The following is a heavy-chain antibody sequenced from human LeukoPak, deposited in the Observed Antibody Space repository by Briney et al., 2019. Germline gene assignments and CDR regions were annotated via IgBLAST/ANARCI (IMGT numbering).Heavy chain of an antibody. Sequence: AGGSLRLSCAASGFTFSNAWMNWIRQAPGKGLEWVSYISSSGSTIYYADSVKGRFTISRDNAKNSLYLQMNSLRAEDTAVYYCATAITAMVTSDAFDIWGQGTMVTVSS. CDR1: GFTFSNAW. CDR3: ATAITAMVTSDAFDI. D-gene: IGHD5-18*01. J-gene: IGHJ3*02. CDR2: ISSSGSTI. V-gene: IGHV3-11*01.